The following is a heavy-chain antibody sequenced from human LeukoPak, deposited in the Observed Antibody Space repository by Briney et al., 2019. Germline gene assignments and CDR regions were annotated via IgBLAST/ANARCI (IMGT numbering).Heavy chain of an antibody. CDR1: GFTFSSYG. V-gene: IGHV3-30*18. CDR3: AKDYVAGLDY. J-gene: IGHJ4*02. Sequence: PGGSLRLSCAASGFTFSSYGMHWVRQAPGKGLEWVAVISYDGSNKYYAGSVKGRFTISRDNSKNTLYLQMNSLRAEDTAVYYCAKDYVAGLDYWGQGTLVTVSS. D-gene: IGHD6-19*01. CDR2: ISYDGSNK.